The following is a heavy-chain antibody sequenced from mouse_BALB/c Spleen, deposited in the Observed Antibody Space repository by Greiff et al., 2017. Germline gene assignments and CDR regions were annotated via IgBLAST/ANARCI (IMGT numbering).Heavy chain of an antibody. D-gene: IGHD1-1*01. CDR1: GYSFTGYF. Sequence: EVQLQESGPELVKPGASVKISCKASGYSFTGYFMNWVMQSHGKSLEWIGRINPYNGDTFYNQKFKGKATLTVDKSSSTAHMELRSLASEDSAVYYCARSRGLLRSYAMDYWGQGTSVTVSS. V-gene: IGHV1-20*02. CDR2: INPYNGDT. J-gene: IGHJ4*01. CDR3: ARSRGLLRSYAMDY.